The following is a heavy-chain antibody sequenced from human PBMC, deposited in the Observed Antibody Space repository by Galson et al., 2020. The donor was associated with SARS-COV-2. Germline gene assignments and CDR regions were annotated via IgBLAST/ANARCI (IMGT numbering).Heavy chain of an antibody. CDR3: AKLADGRRSSEDY. V-gene: IGHV4-59*08. CDR2: ISDSGHT. Sequence: SQTLSLTCTVSRGSISYHYRSWVRHSPAKGLEWSGYISDSGHTNYNPSLKSRVTISLDRANNQFSLKLNAVTAADSAVCFCAKLADGRRSSEDYWGQGTLVTVSA. CDR1: RGSISYHY. D-gene: IGHD1-26*01. J-gene: IGHJ4*02.